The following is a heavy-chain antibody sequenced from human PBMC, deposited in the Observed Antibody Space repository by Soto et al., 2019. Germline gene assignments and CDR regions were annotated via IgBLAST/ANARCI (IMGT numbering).Heavy chain of an antibody. CDR1: GGAFRGHD. D-gene: IGHD6-13*01. CDR2: INHSGST. Sequence: PSSTLSLTCPFNGGAFRGHDWSRMRQPPGAGLEWIGEINHSGSTNYNPYLKSRVTISVDTSKNQFSLTLTSVTAEDTAVYYCARGGLRGRQQLVRRVCCYGMDVWAQGTTVT. J-gene: IGHJ6*02. V-gene: IGHV4-34*01. CDR3: ARGGLRGRQQLVRRVCCYGMDV.